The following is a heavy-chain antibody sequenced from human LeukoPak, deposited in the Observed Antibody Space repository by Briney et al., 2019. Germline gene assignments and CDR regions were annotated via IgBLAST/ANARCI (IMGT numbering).Heavy chain of an antibody. D-gene: IGHD5-12*01. CDR2: IYPGDSDT. V-gene: IGHV5-51*01. CDR1: GYSFTSYW. CDR3: ARHLRGIVATIHELNYYYYMDV. J-gene: IGHJ6*03. Sequence: GESLKISCKGSGYSFTSYWIGWVRQMPGKGLEWMGIIYPGDSDTRYSPSFQGQVTISADKSISTAYLQWSSLKASDTAMYYCARHLRGIVATIHELNYYYYMDVWGKGTTVTVSS.